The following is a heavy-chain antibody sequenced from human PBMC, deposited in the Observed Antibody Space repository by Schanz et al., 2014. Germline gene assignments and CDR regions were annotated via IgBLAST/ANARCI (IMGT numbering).Heavy chain of an antibody. D-gene: IGHD6-13*01. CDR1: GITLSGYG. CDR2: ISFDGRNT. CDR3: AKEKEEVAADGSFFDY. Sequence: VQLVESGGGLVKPGGSLRLSCAASGITLSGYGLHWVRQAPGKGLEWVGFISFDGRNTGYAHSVKGRFTISRDNSKNTVNLQMNSLRAEDTAVYYCAKEKEEVAADGSFFDYWGQGTLXTVSS. V-gene: IGHV3-30*18. J-gene: IGHJ4*02.